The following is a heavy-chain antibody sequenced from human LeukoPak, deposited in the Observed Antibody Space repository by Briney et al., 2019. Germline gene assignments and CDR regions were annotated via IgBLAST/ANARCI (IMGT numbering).Heavy chain of an antibody. CDR1: GYSFTNYW. J-gene: IGHJ6*02. CDR3: ARQGPVSGQFFYGMDV. V-gene: IGHV5-51*01. Sequence: GESLKISCKGSGYSFTNYWIAWVRRVSGKGLEWMGIIYPGDSDTRYSPSFQGQVTISADKSISTAYLQWSSLKASDTAMYYCARQGPVSGQFFYGMDVWGQGTTVTVSS. CDR2: IYPGDSDT. D-gene: IGHD5/OR15-5a*01.